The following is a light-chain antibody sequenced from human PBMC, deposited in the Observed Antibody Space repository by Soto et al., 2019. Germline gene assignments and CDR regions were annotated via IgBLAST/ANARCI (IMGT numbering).Light chain of an antibody. V-gene: IGKV3-11*01. CDR3: QHRRKLIS. CDR1: QSVSNS. Sequence: EIVLTQSPANLSLSPGERATLSCRASQSVSNSLAWYQQKPGQAPRLLIYDASSRATGIPARFSGSGSGTDFTLTINSLEPEDFAVYDCQHRRKLISFGQGTRLEIK. J-gene: IGKJ5*01. CDR2: DAS.